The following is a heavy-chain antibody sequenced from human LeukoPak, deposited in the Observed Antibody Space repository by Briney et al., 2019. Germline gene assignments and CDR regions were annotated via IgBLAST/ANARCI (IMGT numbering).Heavy chain of an antibody. CDR1: GGSFSGYY. Sequence: SETLSLTCAVYGGSFSGYYWGWIRQPPGKGLEWIGSIYYSGSTYYNPSLKSRVTISVDTSKNQFSLKLSSVTAADTAVYYCARQTSYDSSGYLGAPTYAFDIWGQGTMVTVSS. D-gene: IGHD3-22*01. CDR3: ARQTSYDSSGYLGAPTYAFDI. J-gene: IGHJ3*02. CDR2: IYYSGST. V-gene: IGHV4-39*01.